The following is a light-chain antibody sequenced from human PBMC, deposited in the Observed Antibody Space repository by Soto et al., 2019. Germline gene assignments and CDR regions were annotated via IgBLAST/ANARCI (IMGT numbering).Light chain of an antibody. CDR1: QSVSSSY. CDR3: QQYNDWPRT. CDR2: GAS. V-gene: IGKV3D-15*01. Sequence: EIVLTQSPGTLSLSPGERATLSCRASQSVSSSYLAWYQQKPGQAPRLLIYGASSRAAGIPARFSGSESGTEFTLTISDLQSEDAAVYFCQQYNDWPRTFGQGTRLEI. J-gene: IGKJ5*01.